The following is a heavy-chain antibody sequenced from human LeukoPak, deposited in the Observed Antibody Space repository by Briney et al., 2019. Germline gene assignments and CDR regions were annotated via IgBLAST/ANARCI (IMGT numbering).Heavy chain of an antibody. Sequence: GTSLRLSCAASGFTFSSYSMNWVRQAPGKGLEWVSSISSSSSYIYYADSVKGRFTISRDNAKNSLYLQMNSLRAEDTAVYYCARDRDYCSGGSCYWVPLCYWGQGTLVTVSS. D-gene: IGHD2-15*01. CDR3: ARDRDYCSGGSCYWVPLCY. CDR1: GFTFSSYS. CDR2: ISSSSSYI. J-gene: IGHJ4*02. V-gene: IGHV3-21*01.